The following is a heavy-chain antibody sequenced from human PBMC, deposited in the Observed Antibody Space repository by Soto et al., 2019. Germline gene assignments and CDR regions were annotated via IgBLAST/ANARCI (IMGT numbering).Heavy chain of an antibody. V-gene: IGHV1-69*13. CDR3: ARNYYGSVSYV. D-gene: IGHD3-10*01. J-gene: IGHJ4*02. CDR1: VCSFSSYA. Sequence: SVKVSCKASVCSFSSYAISWVRQAAGQGLEWMGGIIPIFGTANYAQKFQGRVTITADESTSTAYMELSSLRSEDTAVYYCARNYYGSVSYVWGQGTMVTVSS. CDR2: IIPIFGTA.